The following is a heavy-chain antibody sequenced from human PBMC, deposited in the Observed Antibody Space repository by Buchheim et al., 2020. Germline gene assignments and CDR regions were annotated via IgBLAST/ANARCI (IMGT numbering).Heavy chain of an antibody. V-gene: IGHV3-74*01. Sequence: EVQLVESGGGLVQPGGSLRLSCAASGFTFSRYWLHWVRQAPGKGLVWVSRINSDGSSPSYADSVKGRFTISRDNAKNTLFLQMNSLTAEDTAVYYCARDPFFGDGWFDPWGQGTL. CDR3: ARDPFFGDGWFDP. CDR1: GFTFSRYW. J-gene: IGHJ5*02. D-gene: IGHD4-17*01. CDR2: INSDGSSP.